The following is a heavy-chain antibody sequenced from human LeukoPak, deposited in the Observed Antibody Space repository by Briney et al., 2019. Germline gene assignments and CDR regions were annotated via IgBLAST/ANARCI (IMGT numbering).Heavy chain of an antibody. CDR3: ARGRPHGNDY. Sequence: GRSLRLSCAVSGFTFSGFWMSWSRQAPGKGLVWVSRIASDGSSTTYADSVKGRFSISRDNAKNTLYLQMNSLRVEDTAVYYCARGRPHGNDYWGQGTLVTVSS. D-gene: IGHD4-23*01. CDR1: GFTFSGFW. CDR2: IASDGSST. V-gene: IGHV3-74*01. J-gene: IGHJ4*02.